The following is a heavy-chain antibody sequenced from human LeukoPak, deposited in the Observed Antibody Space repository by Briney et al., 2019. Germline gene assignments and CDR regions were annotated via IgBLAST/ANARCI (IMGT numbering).Heavy chain of an antibody. J-gene: IGHJ4*02. CDR3: ARGQDYGGTLDY. V-gene: IGHV1-2*02. D-gene: IGHD4-23*01. CDR2: INPNSGGT. CDR1: GYTFTGYY. Sequence: GASVKVSCKASGYTFTGYYMHWVRQAPGQGLEWMGWINPNSGGTNYVQKFQGRVTMTRDTSISTAYMELSRLRFGDTAVYYCARGQDYGGTLDYWGQGTLVTVSS.